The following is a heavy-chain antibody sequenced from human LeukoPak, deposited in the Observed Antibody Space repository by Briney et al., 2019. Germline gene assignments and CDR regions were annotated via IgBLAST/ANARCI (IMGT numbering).Heavy chain of an antibody. D-gene: IGHD6-13*01. CDR1: GFTFSSYN. CDR3: ARGVAAAGRLVDY. CDR2: ISSSSSTI. J-gene: IGHJ4*02. Sequence: GGSLRLSCAASGFTFSSYNMDWVRQAPGKGLEWVSYISSSSSTIYYADSVKGRFTISRDNAKNSLYLQMNSLRDEDTAVYYCARGVAAAGRLVDYWGQGTLVTVSS. V-gene: IGHV3-48*02.